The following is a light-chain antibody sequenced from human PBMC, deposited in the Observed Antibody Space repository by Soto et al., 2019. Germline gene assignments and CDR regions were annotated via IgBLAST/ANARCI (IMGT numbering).Light chain of an antibody. CDR2: GAS. CDR3: QHYDSSLRT. Sequence: EIVLTQSPATLSLSPGERATLSCRASQSVSSYLAWYQQKPGQAPRLLIYGASSRATDIPDRFSGSGSGADFTLTISRLKPEDFAVYYCQHYDSSLRTFGPGTKVDIK. CDR1: QSVSSY. V-gene: IGKV3-20*01. J-gene: IGKJ1*01.